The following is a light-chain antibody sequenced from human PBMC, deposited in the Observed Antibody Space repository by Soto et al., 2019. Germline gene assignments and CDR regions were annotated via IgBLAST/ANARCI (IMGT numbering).Light chain of an antibody. V-gene: IGKV1-9*01. Sequence: IQLTQSPSSLSASVGDRVTITCRASQGIRNYLAWYQQKPGKAPNLLIYLASPLQGGVPSRFSGSGSGTDFSLTISSLQPEDVATYYCQYLNSFPLTFGGGTKVELK. CDR3: QYLNSFPLT. CDR1: QGIRNY. CDR2: LAS. J-gene: IGKJ4*01.